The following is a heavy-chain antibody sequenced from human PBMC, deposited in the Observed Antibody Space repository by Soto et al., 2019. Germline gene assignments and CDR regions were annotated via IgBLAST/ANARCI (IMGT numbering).Heavy chain of an antibody. CDR3: ARTTAVPNTLRSRYFFDY. D-gene: IGHD4-17*01. V-gene: IGHV5-10-1*01. CDR1: GYSFTSYW. J-gene: IGHJ4*02. Sequence: PGESLKISCKGSGYSFTSYWISWVRQMPGKGLEWMGRIDPSDSYTNYNPSLKSRVTISVDLSKNQFSLRLSSVTTADTALYYCARTTAVPNTLRSRYFFDYWGQGTLVTV. CDR2: IDPSDSYT.